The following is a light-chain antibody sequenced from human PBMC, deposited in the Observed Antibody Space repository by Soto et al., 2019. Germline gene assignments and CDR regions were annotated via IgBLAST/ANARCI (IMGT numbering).Light chain of an antibody. CDR1: RSVSNNY. CDR3: HQYGSSPRT. V-gene: IGKV3-20*01. J-gene: IGKJ1*01. Sequence: EIVLTQSPGTLSLSPGERATLSCRASRSVSNNYLAWYQQKPGQAPRLLIYGASSRATGIPDRFSGSGSGTDFTLTISRLEPEDFAVYYCHQYGSSPRTFGQGTKVDIK. CDR2: GAS.